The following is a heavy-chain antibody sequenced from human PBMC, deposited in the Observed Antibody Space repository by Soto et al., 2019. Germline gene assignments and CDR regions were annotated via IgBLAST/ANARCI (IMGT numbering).Heavy chain of an antibody. CDR2: IKQDGSEK. CDR3: ATSPVPLSFDY. V-gene: IGHV3-7*03. J-gene: IGHJ4*02. Sequence: QPGGSLRLSCAASGFTFSSYWMSWVRQAPGKGLEWVANIKQDGSEKYYVDSVKGRFTISRDNAKNSLYLQMNSLRAEDTAVYYCATSPVPLSFDYWGQGTLVTVSS. CDR1: GFTFSSYW.